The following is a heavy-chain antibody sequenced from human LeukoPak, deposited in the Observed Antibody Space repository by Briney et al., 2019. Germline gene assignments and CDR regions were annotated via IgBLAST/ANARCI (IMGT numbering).Heavy chain of an antibody. J-gene: IGHJ4*02. D-gene: IGHD1-26*01. CDR1: GFTFSGSA. Sequence: PGGSLRLSCAASGFTFSGSAMHWVRQASGKGLEWVGRIRSKANSYATAYAASVKGRFTISRDDSKNTAYLQMNSLKTEDAAVYYCTSISFTGGFDYWGQGTLVTVSS. CDR3: TSISFTGGFDY. CDR2: IRSKANSYAT. V-gene: IGHV3-73*01.